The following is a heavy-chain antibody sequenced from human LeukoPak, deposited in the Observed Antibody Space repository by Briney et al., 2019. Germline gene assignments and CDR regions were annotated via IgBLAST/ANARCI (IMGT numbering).Heavy chain of an antibody. CDR3: ARDSPYSGSYFLLDY. V-gene: IGHV3-74*01. CDR1: GFTFSSYW. J-gene: IGHJ4*02. D-gene: IGHD1-26*01. CDR2: INSDGSTT. Sequence: GGSLRLSCAASGFTFSSYWMHWVRQAPGKGLMWVSRINSDGSTTNYADSVKGRFTISRDNTKNTLYLQMNSLRAEDTAVYYCARDSPYSGSYFLLDYWGQGTLVTASS.